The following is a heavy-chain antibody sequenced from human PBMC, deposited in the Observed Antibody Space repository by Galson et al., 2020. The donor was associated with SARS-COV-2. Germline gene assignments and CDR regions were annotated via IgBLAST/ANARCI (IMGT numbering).Heavy chain of an antibody. CDR3: AKDWDIVVVPSFGMDV. V-gene: IGHV3-30*18. Sequence: GESLKISCAASGFTFRNYGMHWVRQAPGKGLEWVAVISYDGLNQYYVDSVKGRFTISRDNSKNMLYLQMSSLRAEDTALYYCAKDWDIVVVPSFGMDVWGQGTTFTVSS. D-gene: IGHD2-21*01. CDR1: GFTFRNYG. J-gene: IGHJ6*02. CDR2: ISYDGLNQ.